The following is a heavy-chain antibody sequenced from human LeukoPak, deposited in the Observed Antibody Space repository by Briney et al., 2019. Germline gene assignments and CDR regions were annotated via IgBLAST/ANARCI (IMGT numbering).Heavy chain of an antibody. J-gene: IGHJ4*02. D-gene: IGHD1-14*01. V-gene: IGHV3-23*01. CDR3: AKAKKLPEYYFDY. CDR2: ISGSGGST. Sequence: GGSLRLSCAASGFTFSSYAMSWVRQAPGKGLECVSAISGSGGSTYYADSVKGRFTISRDNSKNTLYLQMTSLSAEDTAVYYCAKAKKLPEYYFDYWVQGPLVTVSS. CDR1: GFTFSSYA.